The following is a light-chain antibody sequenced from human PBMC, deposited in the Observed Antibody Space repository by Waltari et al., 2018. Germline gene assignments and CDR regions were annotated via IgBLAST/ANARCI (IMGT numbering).Light chain of an antibody. CDR3: QQRKNWPPLT. CDR1: QNVDRY. V-gene: IGKV3-11*01. J-gene: IGKJ4*01. Sequence: ETVFTQSPATLSLSPGERATLSCKASQNVDRYLAWYQQKPGQAPRLLIYDTSNRATGIPVRFSGSGSGTDFTLTISSLEPEDFAVYYCQQRKNWPPLTFGGGTKVEIK. CDR2: DTS.